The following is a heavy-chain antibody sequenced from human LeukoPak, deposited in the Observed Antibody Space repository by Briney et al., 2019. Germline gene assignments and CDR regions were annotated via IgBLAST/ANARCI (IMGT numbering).Heavy chain of an antibody. CDR1: GGSFSGYY. D-gene: IGHD2-2*02. CDR2: INHSGST. Sequence: SETLSLTCAVYGGSFSGYYWSWIRQPPGKGLEWIGEINHSGSTNYNPSLKSRVTISVDTSKNQFSLKLSSVTAADTAVYYCARGLTLLAVVPAAIEVGYNWFDPWGQGTLVTVSS. J-gene: IGHJ5*02. V-gene: IGHV4-34*01. CDR3: ARGLTLLAVVPAAIEVGYNWFDP.